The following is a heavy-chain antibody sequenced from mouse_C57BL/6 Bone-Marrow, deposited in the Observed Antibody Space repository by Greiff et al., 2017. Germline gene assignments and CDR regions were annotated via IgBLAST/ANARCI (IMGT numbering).Heavy chain of an antibody. CDR1: GYTFTSYW. CDR2: INPSNGGT. J-gene: IGHJ1*03. V-gene: IGHV1-53*01. Sequence: VQLQQSGTELVKPGASVKLSCKASGYTFTSYWMHWVKQRPGQGLEWIGNINPSNGGTNYNEKFKSKDTLTVDKSSSTAYMQLSSLTSEDSAVYYCARYYGSSYWYFDVWGTGTTVTVSS. D-gene: IGHD1-1*01. CDR3: ARYYGSSYWYFDV.